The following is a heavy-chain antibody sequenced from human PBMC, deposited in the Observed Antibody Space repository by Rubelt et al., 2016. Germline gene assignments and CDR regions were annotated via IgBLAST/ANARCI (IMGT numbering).Heavy chain of an antibody. J-gene: IGHJ4*02. CDR2: ISWNSGSI. CDR3: ATSRVPGAYDY. V-gene: IGHV3-9*01. Sequence: GRSLRLSCAASGFTFDDYAMHWVRQAPGKGLEWVSGISWNSGSIGYADSVKGRFTISRDNAKNSLYLQMNSLRAEDTAVYYCATSRVPGAYDYWGQGTLVTVSS. CDR1: GFTFDDYA. D-gene: IGHD2-2*01.